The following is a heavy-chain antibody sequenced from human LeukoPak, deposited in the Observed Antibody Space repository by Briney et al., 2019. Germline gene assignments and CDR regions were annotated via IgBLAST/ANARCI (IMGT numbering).Heavy chain of an antibody. CDR3: AKMEGHPLPKYHMHL. D-gene: IGHD2-2*01. J-gene: IGHJ6*01. V-gene: IGHV3-23*01. CDR1: GFTFSGVA. CDR2: INGSGDHP. Sequence: GRSLTLSCAASGFTFSGVAMSWVRRTPGRGLEWVSGINGSGDHPLYAVSVKGRLTISRETYKNKLCLEMNSLRAEDTDIYYCAKMEGHPLPKYHMHLWGQGTTVTVSS.